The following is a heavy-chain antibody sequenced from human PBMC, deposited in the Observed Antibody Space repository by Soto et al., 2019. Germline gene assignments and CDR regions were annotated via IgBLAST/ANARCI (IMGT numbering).Heavy chain of an antibody. D-gene: IGHD2-2*01. CDR3: ARRIIVVVPAAIQAGAFDI. Sequence: LGESLKISCKGSGYSFTSYWIGWVRQMPGKGLEWMGIIYPGDPDTRYSPSFQGQVTISADKSISTAYLQWSSLKASDTAMYYCARRIIVVVPAAIQAGAFDIWGQGTMVTVSS. V-gene: IGHV5-51*01. CDR1: GYSFTSYW. CDR2: IYPGDPDT. J-gene: IGHJ3*02.